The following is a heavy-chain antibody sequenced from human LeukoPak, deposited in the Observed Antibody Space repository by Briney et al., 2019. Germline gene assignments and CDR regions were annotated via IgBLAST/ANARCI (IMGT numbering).Heavy chain of an antibody. D-gene: IGHD3-22*01. J-gene: IGHJ4*02. Sequence: ASVKVSCKASGYTFTSYDINWVRQATGQGLEWMGWMNPNSGNTGYAQKFQGRVTITRNTSISTAYMELSSLRSEDTAVYYCARGRYYYDSSGYYLYYFDYWGQGTLVTVSS. CDR2: MNPNSGNT. V-gene: IGHV1-8*03. CDR3: ARGRYYYDSSGYYLYYFDY. CDR1: GYTFTSYD.